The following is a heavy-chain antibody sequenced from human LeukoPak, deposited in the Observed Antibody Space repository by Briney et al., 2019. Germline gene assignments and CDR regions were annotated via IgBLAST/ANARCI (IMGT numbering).Heavy chain of an antibody. J-gene: IGHJ4*02. CDR1: GFTFSSYA. Sequence: PGGSLRLSCAASGFTFSSYAMSWVRQAPGKGLEWVSAISGSGGSTYYADSVKGRSTISRDNSKNTLYLQMSSLRGEDTAVYYCAKDRQQYSSSWAVDYWGQGTLVTVSS. D-gene: IGHD6-13*01. CDR3: AKDRQQYSSSWAVDY. CDR2: ISGSGGST. V-gene: IGHV3-23*01.